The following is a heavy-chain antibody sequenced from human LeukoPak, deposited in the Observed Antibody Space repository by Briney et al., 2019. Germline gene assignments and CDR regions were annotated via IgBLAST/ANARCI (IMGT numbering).Heavy chain of an antibody. CDR3: ATTPFHDYGDYHDY. J-gene: IGHJ4*02. CDR2: ISYDGSNK. CDR1: GFTFSSYA. D-gene: IGHD4-17*01. Sequence: GGSLRLSCAASGFTFSSYAMHWVRQAPGKGLEWVAVISYDGSNKYYADSVKGRFTISRDNSKNTLYLQMNSLRAEDTAVYYCATTPFHDYGDYHDYWGQGTLVTVSS. V-gene: IGHV3-30-3*01.